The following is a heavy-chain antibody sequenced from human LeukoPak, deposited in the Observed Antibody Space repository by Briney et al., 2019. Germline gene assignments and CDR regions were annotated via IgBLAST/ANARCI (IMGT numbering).Heavy chain of an antibody. V-gene: IGHV4-59*01. CDR1: GGSISSYY. Sequence: SETLSLTCTVSGGSISSYYWSWIRQPPGKGLEWIGYVSYSGSTNDNPSLRSRLTISVDTSKKQFPLKLSSVTAADTAVYYCARGDSSGWYYFFDYWGQGTLVTVSS. CDR2: VSYSGST. J-gene: IGHJ4*02. D-gene: IGHD6-19*01. CDR3: ARGDSSGWYYFFDY.